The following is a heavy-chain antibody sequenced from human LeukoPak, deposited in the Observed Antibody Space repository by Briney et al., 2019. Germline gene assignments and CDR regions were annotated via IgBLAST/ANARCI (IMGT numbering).Heavy chain of an antibody. CDR3: VRAVGPVGGYDSP. V-gene: IGHV4-59*01. CDR2: IYYSGST. CDR1: GGSFSSYY. D-gene: IGHD5-12*01. Sequence: SETLSLTCTVSGGSFSSYYWSWIRQPPGKGLEWIGYIYYSGSTNYNPSLKSRVTISLDTSKNQFSLKLSSVTAADTAVYYCVRAVGPVGGYDSPWGQGTLVTASS. J-gene: IGHJ5*02.